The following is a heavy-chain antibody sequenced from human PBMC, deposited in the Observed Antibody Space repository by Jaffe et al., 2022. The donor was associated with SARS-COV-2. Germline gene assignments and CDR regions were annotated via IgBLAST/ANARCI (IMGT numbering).Heavy chain of an antibody. Sequence: EVQLVESGGVVVQPGGSLRLSCAASGFTFDDYTMHWVRQAPGKGLEWVSLISWDGGSTYYADSVKGRFTISRDNSKNSLYLQMNSLRTEDTALYYCAKDFRGSGSSGWYIRAHLWSYFDYWGQGTLVTVSS. V-gene: IGHV3-43*01. CDR2: ISWDGGST. CDR3: AKDFRGSGSSGWYIRAHLWSYFDY. CDR1: GFTFDDYT. D-gene: IGHD6-19*01. J-gene: IGHJ4*02.